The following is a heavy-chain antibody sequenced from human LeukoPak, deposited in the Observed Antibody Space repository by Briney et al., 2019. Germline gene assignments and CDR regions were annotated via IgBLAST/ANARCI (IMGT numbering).Heavy chain of an antibody. V-gene: IGHV3-30*02. CDR2: IRNVGNDK. CDR3: VRDLYRIVVVPHYFDY. CDR1: GFTFDCCG. J-gene: IGHJ4*02. Sequence: GGSLRLSCAASGFTFDCCGMHWVRQAPGKGLEWVAFIRNVGNDKYYADSVKGRFFISRDNSKNTLSLQMNSLRVEDTAVYYCVRDLYRIVVVPHYFDYWGQGTLVTVSS. D-gene: IGHD3-22*01.